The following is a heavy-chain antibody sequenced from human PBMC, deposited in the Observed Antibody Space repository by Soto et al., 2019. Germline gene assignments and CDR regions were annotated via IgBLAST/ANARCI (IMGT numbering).Heavy chain of an antibody. V-gene: IGHV3-15*01. Sequence: EVQLVESGGGLVKPGGSLRLSCAASGFTFSNAWMTWVRQAPGKGLEWVGRIKSKIDGGTTFYAVPVKGRFTISRDDSKDTLYLQMNSLKIEDAAVYYCTTDLYKWNFYGMDVWGRGTTVTVSS. J-gene: IGHJ6*02. D-gene: IGHD1-20*01. CDR2: IKSKIDGGTT. CDR1: GFTFSNAW. CDR3: TTDLYKWNFYGMDV.